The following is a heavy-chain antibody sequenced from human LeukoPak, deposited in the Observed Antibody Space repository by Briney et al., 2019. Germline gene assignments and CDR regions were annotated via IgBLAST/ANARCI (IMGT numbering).Heavy chain of an antibody. CDR1: GFTLDTYW. V-gene: IGHV3-74*01. J-gene: IGHJ4*02. CDR2: INSDGSST. Sequence: GGSLRLSCAAPGFTLDTYWMHWVRHAPATGLVWVARINSDGSSTSYADSVKGRFTISRDNAKNTLYLQMNSLRADDTAVYYCARDHFSGCPDYWGQGTLVTVSS. CDR3: ARDHFSGCPDY. D-gene: IGHD6-19*01.